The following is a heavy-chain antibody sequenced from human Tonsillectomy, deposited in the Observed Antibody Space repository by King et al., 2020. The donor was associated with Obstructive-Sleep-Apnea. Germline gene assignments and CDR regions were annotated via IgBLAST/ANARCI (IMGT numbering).Heavy chain of an antibody. V-gene: IGHV4-59*01. D-gene: IGHD3-16*01. Sequence: QLQESGPGLVKPSETLSLTCTVSGGSISSYYWSWIRQPPGKGLEWIGYIYYSGSTNYNPSLRSRVTISIDTSTNQFSLKLSSVTAADTAVYYCAREVGSYGYYFDYWGQGTLVTVSS. J-gene: IGHJ4*02. CDR1: GGSISSYY. CDR3: AREVGSYGYYFDY. CDR2: IYYSGST.